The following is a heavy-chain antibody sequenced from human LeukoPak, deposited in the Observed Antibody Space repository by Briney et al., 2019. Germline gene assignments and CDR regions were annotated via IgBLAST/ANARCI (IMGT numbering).Heavy chain of an antibody. CDR3: AKGGLEGTHHNMEV. CDR2: ISYGGSKK. Sequence: GGSLRLSYVASVFTFNNFAIHCVSQAPGKGPEWVAVISYGGSKKYYAESVKGRFTISRDNSKNTMHLQMSNLAADETAMYYCAKGGLEGTHHNMEVWGQGTTVTVSS. CDR1: VFTFNNFA. V-gene: IGHV3-30*04. J-gene: IGHJ6*02. D-gene: IGHD1/OR15-1a*01.